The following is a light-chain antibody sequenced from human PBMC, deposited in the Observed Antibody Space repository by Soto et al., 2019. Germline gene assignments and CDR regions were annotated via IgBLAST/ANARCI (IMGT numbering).Light chain of an antibody. CDR1: KSHPSNF. J-gene: IGKJ5*01. Sequence: EVRFTKSPGPLSFSPGERSTFSCRASKSHPSNFLPWYQRKPGQAPRLLIYGASTMHTGIPDRFSGSGSGTDFTLTISSLEPEDFAVYYCQQRINLPLTFGQGTRLEI. CDR3: QQRINLPLT. CDR2: GAS. V-gene: IGKV3D-20*02.